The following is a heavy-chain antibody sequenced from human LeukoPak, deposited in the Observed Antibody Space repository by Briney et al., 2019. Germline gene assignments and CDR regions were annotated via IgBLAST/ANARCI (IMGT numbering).Heavy chain of an antibody. CDR2: ISSSSTII. V-gene: IGHV3-48*01. Sequence: GGSLRLSCAASGFTFSSYSFNWVRQAPGKGLEWVANISSSSTIIDYADSVKGRFTISRDNAKNSLYLQMNSLRAEDTAVYYCVRNSDYTYGITAFDYWGQGTLVTASS. J-gene: IGHJ4*02. CDR3: VRNSDYTYGITAFDY. CDR1: GFTFSSYS. D-gene: IGHD5-12*01.